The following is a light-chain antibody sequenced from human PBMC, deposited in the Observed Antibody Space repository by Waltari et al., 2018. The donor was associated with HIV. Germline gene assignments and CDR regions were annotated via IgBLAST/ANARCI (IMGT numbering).Light chain of an antibody. V-gene: IGKV4-1*01. J-gene: IGKJ4*01. CDR1: QSVLYSSNNRNY. CDR3: QQYYSTPLT. Sequence: DIVMTQSPDSLAVYLGARATINCKSSQSVLYSSNNRNYLAWYQQKPGQPPKLLIYWASTRESGVPDRFSGSGSGTDFTLTINSLQAEDVAVYYCQQYYSTPLTFGGGTKVEIK. CDR2: WAS.